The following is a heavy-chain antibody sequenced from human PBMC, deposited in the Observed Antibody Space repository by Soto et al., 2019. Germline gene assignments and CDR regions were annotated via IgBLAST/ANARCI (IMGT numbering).Heavy chain of an antibody. J-gene: IGHJ4*02. CDR1: GVTISNYP. CDR2: ISGSGDRT. CDR3: VKDDGGYPSTAPH. Sequence: GGSLRLSCAASGVTISNYPMSWVRQAPGKGLDWVSGISGSGDRTYYADSAKGRFTISKDISRNSLSLQLDSLGVEDTAVYFCVKDDGGYPSTAPHWGQGTLVTVSS. D-gene: IGHD3-22*01. V-gene: IGHV3-23*01.